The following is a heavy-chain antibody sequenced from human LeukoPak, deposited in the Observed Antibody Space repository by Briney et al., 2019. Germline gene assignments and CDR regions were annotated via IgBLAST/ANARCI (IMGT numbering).Heavy chain of an antibody. J-gene: IGHJ4*02. CDR3: ANLLIAVAGTAG. CDR1: GFTFSSYA. Sequence: PGGSLRLSCAASGFTFSSYAMSWVRQAPGQGLEWVSAISGSGGSTYYADSVKGRFTISRDNSKNTLYLQMNSLRAEDTAVYYCANLLIAVAGTAGWGQGTLVTVSS. D-gene: IGHD6-19*01. V-gene: IGHV3-23*01. CDR2: ISGSGGST.